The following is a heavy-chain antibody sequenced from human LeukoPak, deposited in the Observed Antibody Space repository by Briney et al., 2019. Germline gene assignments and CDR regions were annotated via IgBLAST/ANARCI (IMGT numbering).Heavy chain of an antibody. CDR2: IYYSGST. D-gene: IGHD2-15*01. V-gene: IGHV4-39*01. Sequence: SETLSLTCTVSGGSISSSSYYWGWSRQPPGKGLGWIGSIYYSGSTYYNPSLKSRVTISVDTSKNQFSLKLSSVTAADTAVYYCARRRPYCSGGSCYDNWFDPWGQGTLVTVSS. CDR1: GGSISSSSYY. J-gene: IGHJ5*02. CDR3: ARRRPYCSGGSCYDNWFDP.